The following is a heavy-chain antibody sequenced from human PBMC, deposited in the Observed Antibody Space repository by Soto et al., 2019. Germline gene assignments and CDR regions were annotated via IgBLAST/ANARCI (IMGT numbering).Heavy chain of an antibody. Sequence: SETLSLTCAVYGGSFSDYFWSWIRQPPGKGLERTGEINHSGTTNYNPSLKSRVTISLDTSKNHFPLNLTSVTAADTVLYYSVATTMAYYYGMDVWAQGTTVTVSS. V-gene: IGHV4-34*01. CDR3: VATTMAYYYGMDV. CDR2: INHSGTT. CDR1: GGSFSDYF. J-gene: IGHJ6*02. D-gene: IGHD1-1*01.